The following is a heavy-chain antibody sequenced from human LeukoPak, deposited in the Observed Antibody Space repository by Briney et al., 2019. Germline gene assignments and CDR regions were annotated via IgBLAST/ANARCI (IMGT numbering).Heavy chain of an antibody. CDR3: ARVGRIAAARGGNYYYYMDV. CDR2: INRDGSST. V-gene: IGHV3-74*01. J-gene: IGHJ6*03. D-gene: IGHD6-13*01. CDR1: GFTLSSYW. Sequence: LSGGSLRLSCAVSGFTLSSYWMHWVRQAPGKGLVWVSRINRDGSSTSYADSVKRRFTISRDNAKNSLYLQMNSLRAEDTALYYCARVGRIAAARGGNYYYYMDVWGKGTTVTVSS.